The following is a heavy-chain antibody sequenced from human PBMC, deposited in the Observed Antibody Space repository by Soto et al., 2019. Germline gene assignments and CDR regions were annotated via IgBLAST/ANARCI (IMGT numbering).Heavy chain of an antibody. CDR3: ARRIAARPVDY. D-gene: IGHD6-6*01. CDR1: GESFSGYY. V-gene: IGHV4-34*01. J-gene: IGHJ4*02. Sequence: PSETLSLTCAVYGESFSGYYWSWIRQPPGKGLEWIGEINHSGSTNYNPSLKSRVTISVDTSKNQFSLKLSSVTAADTAVYYCARRIAARPVDYWGQGTLVTVSS. CDR2: INHSGST.